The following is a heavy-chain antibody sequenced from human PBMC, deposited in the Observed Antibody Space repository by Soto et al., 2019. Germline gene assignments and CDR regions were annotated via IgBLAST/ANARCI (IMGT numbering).Heavy chain of an antibody. CDR2: IYNSGTT. CDR3: VRGRGCSYQNYFDL. CDR1: GGSINSGGYY. D-gene: IGHD5-18*01. J-gene: IGHJ5*02. Sequence: QVQLQESGPGLVKPSQTLSLTCTVPGGSINSGGYYWTWIRQHAGKGLEWFGNIYNSGTTYYNPSLEGRVSISLDTSKNQFSLKVTSVTDADSAVYYCVRGRGCSYQNYFDLWGQGIRVTVSS. V-gene: IGHV4-31*03.